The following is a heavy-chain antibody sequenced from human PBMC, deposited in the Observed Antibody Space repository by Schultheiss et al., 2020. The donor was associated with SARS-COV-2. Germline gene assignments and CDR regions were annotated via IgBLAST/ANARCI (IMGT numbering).Heavy chain of an antibody. D-gene: IGHD3/OR15-3a*01. CDR3: ARDQFESAFWDYSGSPYYYYYYYGMDV. J-gene: IGHJ6*02. V-gene: IGHV3-11*01. Sequence: GGSLRLSCAASGFTFSDYYMSWIRQAPGKGLEWVSYISSSGSTIYYADSVKGRFTISRDNAKNSLYLQMNSLRAEDTAVYYCARDQFESAFWDYSGSPYYYYYYYGMDVWGQGTTVTVSS. CDR1: GFTFSDYY. CDR2: ISSSGSTI.